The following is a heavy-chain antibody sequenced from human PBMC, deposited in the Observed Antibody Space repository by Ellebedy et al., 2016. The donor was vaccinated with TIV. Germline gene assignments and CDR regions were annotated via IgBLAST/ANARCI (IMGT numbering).Heavy chain of an antibody. Sequence: GESLKISCAVSGFTLSDHWLTWVRQAPGKGLQWVASINKDGSVKLYEDSVKGRFSISRDNANNSLHLQMNSLRAEDTAVYCCARTGYGYHGMDAWGQGTTVTVSS. CDR2: INKDGSVK. D-gene: IGHD5-12*01. CDR3: ARTGYGYHGMDA. V-gene: IGHV3-7*03. CDR1: GFTLSDHW. J-gene: IGHJ6*02.